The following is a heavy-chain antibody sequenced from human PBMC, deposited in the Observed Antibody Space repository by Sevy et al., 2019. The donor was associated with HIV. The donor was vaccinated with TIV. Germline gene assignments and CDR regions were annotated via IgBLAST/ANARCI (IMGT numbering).Heavy chain of an antibody. J-gene: IGHJ3*02. CDR2: ISWDGGST. D-gene: IGHD3-10*01. CDR1: GFTFDDYA. CDR3: AKGARRPILSADRYFSDAFDI. V-gene: IGHV3-43D*04. Sequence: GGSLRLSCAASGFTFDDYAMHWVRQAPGKGLEWVSLISWDGGSTYYADSVKGRFTISRDNSKNSLYLQMNSLRAEDTALYYCAKGARRPILSADRYFSDAFDIWGQGTMVTVSS.